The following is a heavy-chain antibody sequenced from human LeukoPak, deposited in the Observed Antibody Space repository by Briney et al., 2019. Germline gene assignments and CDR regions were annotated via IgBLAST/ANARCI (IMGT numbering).Heavy chain of an antibody. CDR2: LNPNNGKT. D-gene: IGHD2-2*01. CDR1: GYTFTSYG. Sequence: ASVKVSCKASGYTFTSYGISWVRQATGQGLEWMGWLNPNNGKTGYAQKFQGRVTITRDTSISTAYMELSSLRSEDTAVSYCARRARDCSRTTCFNYYYYTDVWGKGTTVTVSS. J-gene: IGHJ6*03. V-gene: IGHV1-8*03. CDR3: ARRARDCSRTTCFNYYYYTDV.